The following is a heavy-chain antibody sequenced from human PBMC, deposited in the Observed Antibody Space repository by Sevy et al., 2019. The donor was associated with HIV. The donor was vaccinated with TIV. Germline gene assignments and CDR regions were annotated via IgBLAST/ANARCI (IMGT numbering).Heavy chain of an antibody. V-gene: IGHV3-30*18. D-gene: IGHD3-10*01. CDR2: ISYDGSNT. J-gene: IGHJ1*01. CDR3: AKDRSAMIRGVEYFQH. Sequence: GGSLRLSCAASGFTFSSYGMHWVRQAPGKGLEWVTLISYDGSNTYYADSVKGRFTISRDNSKNTLYLQMNSLRAEDTAVYYCAKDRSAMIRGVEYFQHWGQGTLVTVSS. CDR1: GFTFSSYG.